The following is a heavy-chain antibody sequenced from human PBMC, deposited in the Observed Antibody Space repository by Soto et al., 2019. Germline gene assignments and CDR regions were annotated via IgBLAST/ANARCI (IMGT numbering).Heavy chain of an antibody. CDR3: ARVASDYINSVDN. CDR1: GFTFNAYA. V-gene: IGHV3-23*01. CDR2: IGGSGGNR. J-gene: IGHJ4*02. Sequence: EVQLLESGGGLVQPGGSLRLSCAASGFTFNAYAMTWVRQAPGKGLEWVSAIGGSGGNRYYADSVRGRFTISRDNSKDTVDLQMNSLGVEDTAVYYCARVASDYINSVDNWGPGILVTVSS. D-gene: IGHD4-4*01.